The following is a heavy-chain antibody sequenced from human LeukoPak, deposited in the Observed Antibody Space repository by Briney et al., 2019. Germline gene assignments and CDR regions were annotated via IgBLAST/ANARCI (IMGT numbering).Heavy chain of an antibody. CDR2: ISYDGSNK. CDR1: GFTFSSYA. D-gene: IGHD6-6*01. V-gene: IGHV3-30-3*01. J-gene: IGHJ6*02. Sequence: GGSLRLSCAASGFTFSSYAMSWVRQAPGKGLEWVAVISYDGSNKYYADSVKGRFTISRDNSKNTLYLQMNSLRAEDTAVYYCAREVSSSSSSYYYYGMDVWGQGTTVTVSS. CDR3: AREVSSSSSSYYYYGMDV.